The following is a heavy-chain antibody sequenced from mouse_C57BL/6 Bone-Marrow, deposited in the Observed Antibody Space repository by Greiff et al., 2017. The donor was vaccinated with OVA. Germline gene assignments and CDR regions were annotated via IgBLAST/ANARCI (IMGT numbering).Heavy chain of an antibody. CDR2: INSDGGST. CDR3: GRHEGDWFAY. CDR1: EYEFPSHD. J-gene: IGHJ3*01. Sequence: DVHLVESGGGLVQPGESLKLSCESNEYEFPSHDMSWVRKTPEKRLELVAAINSDGGSTYYPDTMERRFIISRDNTKKTLYLQMSSLGAEDAALYYCGRHEGDWFAYWGQGTLVTVSA. V-gene: IGHV5-2*01.